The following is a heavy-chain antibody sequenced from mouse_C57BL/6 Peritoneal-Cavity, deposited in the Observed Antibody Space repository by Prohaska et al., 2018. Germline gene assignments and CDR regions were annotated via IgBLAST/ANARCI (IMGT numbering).Heavy chain of an antibody. CDR1: GYTFTSYW. D-gene: IGHD3-3*01. J-gene: IGHJ3*01. Sequence: PGAELVKPGASVKLSCKASGYTFTSYWMQWVKQRPGQGLEWIGEIDPSDSYTNYNQKFKGKATLTVYTSSSTAYMQLSSLTSEDCAVYYCARQDTFAYWGQGTLVTVSA. V-gene: IGHV1-50*01. CDR2: IDPSDSYT. CDR3: ARQDTFAY.